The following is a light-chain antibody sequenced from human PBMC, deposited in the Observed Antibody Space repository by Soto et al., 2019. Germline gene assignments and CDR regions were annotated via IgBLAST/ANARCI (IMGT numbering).Light chain of an antibody. CDR3: QQSYTTPVA. J-gene: IGKJ1*01. V-gene: IGKV1-39*01. CDR1: QSISSY. Sequence: DIQMTQSPSSLSASVGDRVTITCRASQSISSYLNWYQQKPGKDPNLLIYAASSLQTGVPSRFSGSGSGTDFTLTISSLQPEDFATYYCQQSYTTPVAFGQGTKVEIK. CDR2: AAS.